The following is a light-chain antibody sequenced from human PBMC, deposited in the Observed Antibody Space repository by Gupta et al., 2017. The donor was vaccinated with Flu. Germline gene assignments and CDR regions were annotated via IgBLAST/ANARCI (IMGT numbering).Light chain of an antibody. Sequence: VIHTTPRFASVTLGQPASISCRSSDALGHGGRNTYLSWLQQRPGQPPRLLIYKISNRVTGVPDRFSGSGSGTDFTLTSNRVEAEDVALYYCMQATGVPRTFGRGTKVEIK. J-gene: IGKJ1*01. CDR1: DALGHGGRNTY. CDR3: MQATGVPRT. CDR2: KIS. V-gene: IGKV2-24*01.